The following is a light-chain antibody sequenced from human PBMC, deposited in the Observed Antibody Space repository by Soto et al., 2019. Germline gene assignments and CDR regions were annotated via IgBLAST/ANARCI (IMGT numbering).Light chain of an antibody. CDR2: PAS. J-gene: IGKJ3*01. CDR3: HHYKGDSPFT. Sequence: DIQMTQSPSTLSASVGDRVTLTCRASESISKWVAWYQQKPGKAPKLLVYPASTLESGVPSRFSGSGSGAEVTLTIISLQPDDFVAFYCHHYKGDSPFTFGQATSVDIK. V-gene: IGKV1-5*03. CDR1: ESISKW.